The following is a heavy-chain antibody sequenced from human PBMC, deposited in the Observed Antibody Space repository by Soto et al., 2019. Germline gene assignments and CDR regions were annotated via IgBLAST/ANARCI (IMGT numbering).Heavy chain of an antibody. CDR1: GFTFSSYA. Sequence: QVQLVESGGGVVQPGRSLRLSCAASGFTFSSYAMHWVRQAPGKGLEWVAVISYDGSNKYYADSVKGRFTISRDNSKNRLYLHMNSLRAEVTAVYYCASRGYYYDSKGGMDVWGQGTTVIVSS. D-gene: IGHD3-22*01. CDR2: ISYDGSNK. J-gene: IGHJ6*02. V-gene: IGHV3-30-3*01. CDR3: ASRGYYYDSKGGMDV.